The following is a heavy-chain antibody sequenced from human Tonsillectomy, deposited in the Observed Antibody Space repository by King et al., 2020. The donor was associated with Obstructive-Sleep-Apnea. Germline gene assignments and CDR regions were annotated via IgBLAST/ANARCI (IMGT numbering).Heavy chain of an antibody. Sequence: QLVQSGAEMKKPGSSVKVSCKASGGTFSGYANSWVRQAPGQGLEWMGGIIPILGLANYAQKFQSRVPITADKSTSTAYLELSSLRSEDTAVYYCARSDCSGGTCYFPSDYWGQGTLVTVSS. CDR3: ARSDCSGGTCYFPSDY. CDR2: IIPILGLA. CDR1: GGTFSGYA. J-gene: IGHJ4*02. V-gene: IGHV1-69*04. D-gene: IGHD2-15*01.